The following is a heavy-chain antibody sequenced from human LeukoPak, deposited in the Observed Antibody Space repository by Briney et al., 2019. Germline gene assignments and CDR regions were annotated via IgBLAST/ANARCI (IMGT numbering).Heavy chain of an antibody. V-gene: IGHV4-30-2*01. CDR3: ARVPYSSSWSPDAFDI. D-gene: IGHD6-13*01. Sequence: PSETLSLTCTVSGGSISSGGYYWSWIRQPPGKGLEWIGYIYHSGSTYYNPSLKSRVTISVDRSKNQFSLKLSSVTAADTAVYYCARVPYSSSWSPDAFDIWGQGTMVTVSS. CDR1: GGSISSGGYY. CDR2: IYHSGST. J-gene: IGHJ3*02.